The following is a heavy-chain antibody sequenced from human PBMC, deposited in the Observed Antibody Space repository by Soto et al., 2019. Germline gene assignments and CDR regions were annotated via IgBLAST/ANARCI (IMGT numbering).Heavy chain of an antibody. D-gene: IGHD3-3*01. V-gene: IGHV2-5*02. CDR3: AHRVLRTVYGLVTTTAIYFDF. J-gene: IGHJ4*02. CDR2: IYWDDDK. Sequence: QITLNESGPPVVRPTEPLTLTCRFSGFSLTTSGVGVGWIRQSPGKAPEWLALIYWDDDKRYSASLKSRLTLTKDTSKNQVVLTVSDLDPTDTATYYCAHRVLRTVYGLVTTTAIYFDFWGQGTPLAVSS. CDR1: GFSLTTSGVG.